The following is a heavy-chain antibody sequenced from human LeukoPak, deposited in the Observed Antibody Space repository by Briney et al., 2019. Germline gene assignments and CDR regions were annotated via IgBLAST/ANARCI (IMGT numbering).Heavy chain of an antibody. V-gene: IGHV3-23*01. CDR2: ISASGGST. CDR3: AKDISGLVEGDY. CDR1: GFTFSNYA. J-gene: IGHJ4*02. Sequence: GGSLRLSCAASGFTFSNYAMSWVRQVPGKGLEWVSGISASGGSTYYADSVRGRFTISRDNSKNTLYLQMNSLRAEDTAVYYCAKDISGLVEGDYWGQGTLVTVSS. D-gene: IGHD3-3*01.